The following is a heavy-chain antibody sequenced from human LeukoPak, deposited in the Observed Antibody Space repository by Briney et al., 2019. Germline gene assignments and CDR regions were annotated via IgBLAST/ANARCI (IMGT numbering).Heavy chain of an antibody. Sequence: SETLSLTCTVSGGSISSSYWSWIRQSPGKGLEWIGYFYDTVSTKYNPSLKRRVSISTDTSKNQLSLKLNSVTAADTAVYYCATNAGPAALDAVDIWGQGTMVTVSS. D-gene: IGHD2-2*01. CDR2: FYDTVST. V-gene: IGHV4-4*09. CDR3: ATNAGPAALDAVDI. J-gene: IGHJ3*02. CDR1: GGSISSSY.